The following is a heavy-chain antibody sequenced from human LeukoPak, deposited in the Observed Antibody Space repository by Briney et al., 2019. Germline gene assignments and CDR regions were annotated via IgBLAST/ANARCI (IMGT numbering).Heavy chain of an antibody. CDR3: AGGQWLVLHY. J-gene: IGHJ4*02. CDR1: GGSISSSSYY. V-gene: IGHV4-39*01. Sequence: PSETLSLTCTVSGGSISSSSYYWGWIRQPPGKGLEWIGSIYYSGSTYYNPSLKSRVTISVDTSKNQFSLKLSSVTAADTAVYYCAGGQWLVLHYWGQGTLVTVSS. CDR2: IYYSGST. D-gene: IGHD6-19*01.